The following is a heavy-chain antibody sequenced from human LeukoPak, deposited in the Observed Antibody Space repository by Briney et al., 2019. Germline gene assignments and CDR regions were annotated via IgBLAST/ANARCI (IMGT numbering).Heavy chain of an antibody. V-gene: IGHV3-21*01. CDR2: ISSSSSYI. D-gene: IGHD1-1*01. CDR3: ARSTTRSHFDY. CDR1: GFTFSSYS. J-gene: IGHJ4*02. Sequence: GGSLRLSCAASGFTFSSYSMNWVRQAPGKGLEWVSSISSSSSYIYYADSVKGRSTISRDNAKNSLYLQMNSLRAEDTAVYYCARSTTRSHFDYWGQGTLVTVSS.